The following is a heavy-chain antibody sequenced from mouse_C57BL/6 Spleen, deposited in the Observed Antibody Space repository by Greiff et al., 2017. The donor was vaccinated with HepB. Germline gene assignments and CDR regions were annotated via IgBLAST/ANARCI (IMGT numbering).Heavy chain of an antibody. CDR1: GFTFSDYY. CDR2: ISNGGGST. V-gene: IGHV5-12*01. CDR3: ARRYYGSSFDY. D-gene: IGHD1-1*01. Sequence: EVHLVESGGGLVQPGGSLKLSCAASGFTFSDYYMYWVRQTPEKRLEWVAYISNGGGSTYYPDTVKGRFTIARDNAKNTLYLQMSRLKSEDTAMYYCARRYYGSSFDYWGQGTTLTVSS. J-gene: IGHJ2*01.